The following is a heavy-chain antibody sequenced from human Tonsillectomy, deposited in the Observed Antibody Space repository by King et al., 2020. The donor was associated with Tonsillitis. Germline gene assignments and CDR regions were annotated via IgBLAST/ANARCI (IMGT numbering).Heavy chain of an antibody. D-gene: IGHD3-3*01. CDR1: GYNFATYF. CDR3: ARRATYYNFWSGSYYMDV. CDR2: IYAGDSSV. V-gene: IGHV5-51*03. J-gene: IGHJ6*03. Sequence: QLVQSGAEVKMPGESLKISCKGSGYNFATYFIGWVRQMPGKGQEWMGIIYAGDSSVRYSPSFQGQVTISADKSLSSAFLQWGSLKASDTAIYYCARRATYYNFWSGSYYMDVWGKGTTVTVSS.